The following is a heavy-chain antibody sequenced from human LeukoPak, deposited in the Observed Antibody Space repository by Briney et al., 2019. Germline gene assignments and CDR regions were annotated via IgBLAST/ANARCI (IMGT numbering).Heavy chain of an antibody. CDR3: AKDPSSGWYRWSMDV. CDR2: MSNDGDNK. D-gene: IGHD6-19*01. CDR1: GFSFSSHG. Sequence: GGSLRLSCEASGFSFSSHGMHWVRQAPGKGLEWLALMSNDGDNKDYADSVKGRFTISRGNSKNTLYLQMNSLTTEDTALYYCAKDPSSGWYRWSMDVWGQGTTVTVSS. J-gene: IGHJ6*02. V-gene: IGHV3-30*18.